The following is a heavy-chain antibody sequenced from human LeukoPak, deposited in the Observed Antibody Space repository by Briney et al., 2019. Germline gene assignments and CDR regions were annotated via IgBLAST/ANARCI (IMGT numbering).Heavy chain of an antibody. J-gene: IGHJ4*02. CDR3: AKPPSHSSGWYGRYYFDY. CDR2: ISGSGGTT. CDR1: GGSFSGYY. D-gene: IGHD6-19*01. V-gene: IGHV3-23*01. Sequence: ETLSLTCAVYGGSFSGYYWSWVRQAPGKGLEWVSAISGSGGTTYYADSVKGRFTISRDNSKNTLYLQMNSLRAEDTAVYYCAKPPSHSSGWYGRYYFDYWGQGTLVTVSS.